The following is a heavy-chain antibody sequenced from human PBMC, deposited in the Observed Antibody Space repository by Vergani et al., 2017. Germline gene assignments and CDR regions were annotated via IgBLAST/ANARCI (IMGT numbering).Heavy chain of an antibody. CDR3: ARDRWDIVVVPAGFDY. D-gene: IGHD2-2*01. J-gene: IGHJ4*02. V-gene: IGHV4-4*07. CDR2: IYTSGST. Sequence: QVQLQESGPGLVKPSETLSLTCTVSGGSISSYYWSWIRQPAGKGLEWIGRIYTSGSTNYNPSLKSRVTMSVDTSKNKFSLKLSSVTAADTAVYYCARDRWDIVVVPAGFDYWGQGTLVTVSS. CDR1: GGSISSYY.